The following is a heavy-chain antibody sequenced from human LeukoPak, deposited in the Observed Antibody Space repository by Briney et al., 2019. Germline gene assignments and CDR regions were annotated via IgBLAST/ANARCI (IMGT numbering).Heavy chain of an antibody. D-gene: IGHD3-10*01. CDR1: GFAFSVYG. V-gene: IGHV3-48*03. CDR3: ARQNGHNSGDY. J-gene: IGHJ4*02. CDR2: ISSSARTI. Sequence: GGSLRLSCAASGFAFSVYGMNWVRQAPGKWLEWVSYISSSARTIYYADSVKGRFTVSRDNAKNSLYLQMNSLRAEDTAVYYCARQNGHNSGDYWGQGTLVTVSS.